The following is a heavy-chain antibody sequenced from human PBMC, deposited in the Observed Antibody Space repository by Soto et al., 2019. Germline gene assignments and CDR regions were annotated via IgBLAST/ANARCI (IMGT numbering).Heavy chain of an antibody. CDR1: GGTFSSYT. CDR2: IIPILGIA. V-gene: IGHV1-69*02. CDR3: ARPPTDYYHSSGVNAFDI. Sequence: ASVKVSCKASGGTFSSYTISWVRQAPGQGLEWMGRIIPILGIANYAQKFQGRVTITADKSTSTAYMELSSLRSEDTAVYYCARPPTDYYHSSGVNAFDIWGQGTMVTVSS. J-gene: IGHJ3*02. D-gene: IGHD3-22*01.